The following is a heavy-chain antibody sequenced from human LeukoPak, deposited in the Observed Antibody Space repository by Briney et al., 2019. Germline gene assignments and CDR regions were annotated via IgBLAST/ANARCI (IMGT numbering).Heavy chain of an antibody. CDR3: ARVLRYCSGGNCYSGGLGYMDV. CDR1: GFTFDNYA. Sequence: GGSLRLSCAASGFTFDNYAMSWVRQPPGKGLEWVSSISRSGSTKYYADSVKGRFTISRDNAKNSLFLQMNSLRAEDTAVYYCARVLRYCSGGNCYSGGLGYMDVWGKGTTVTISS. J-gene: IGHJ6*03. D-gene: IGHD2-15*01. CDR2: ISRSGSTK. V-gene: IGHV3-11*01.